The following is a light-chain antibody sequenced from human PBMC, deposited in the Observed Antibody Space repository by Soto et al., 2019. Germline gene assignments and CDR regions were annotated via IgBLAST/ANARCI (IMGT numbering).Light chain of an antibody. CDR2: EGN. Sequence: QSALTQPASVSGSPGQSITISCTGTTSDVGSYNLVSWYQQHPGTAPKLIIYEGNQRPSGISNRFSGSKSANTASRTISGLEAEDDDTFYSASYGGGATLLFGGGTKLTVL. V-gene: IGLV2-23*01. CDR1: TSDVGSYNL. J-gene: IGLJ3*02. CDR3: ASYGGGATLL.